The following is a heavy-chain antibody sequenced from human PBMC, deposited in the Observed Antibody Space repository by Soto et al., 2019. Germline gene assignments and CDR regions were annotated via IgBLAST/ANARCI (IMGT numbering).Heavy chain of an antibody. D-gene: IGHD4-17*01. J-gene: IGHJ4*02. CDR3: ARDNAYGDYNFDS. V-gene: IGHV1-69*18. CDR2: NIPIFRST. Sequence: QVQLVQSGAEVKTPGSSVKVSCKASGGTFSKYAISWVRQAPGQGLEWMGMNIPIFRSTKYAQKFQGRVTITVDEATTTAYMELSSLTSDDTAFYYCARDNAYGDYNFDSWGQGTLVTVSS. CDR1: GGTFSKYA.